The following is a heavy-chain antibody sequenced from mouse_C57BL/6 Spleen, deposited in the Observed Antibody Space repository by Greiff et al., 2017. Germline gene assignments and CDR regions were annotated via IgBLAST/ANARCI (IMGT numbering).Heavy chain of an antibody. CDR3: ARDYYGSSYADY. CDR1: GYSFTGYF. D-gene: IGHD1-1*01. Sequence: EVQLQQSGPELVKPGDSVKISCKASGYSFTGYFMNWVMQSHGKSLEWIGRINPYNGDTFYNQKFKGKATLTVDKSSSTAHMELRSLTSEDSAVYYCARDYYGSSYADYWGQGTTLTVSS. J-gene: IGHJ2*01. V-gene: IGHV1-20*01. CDR2: INPYNGDT.